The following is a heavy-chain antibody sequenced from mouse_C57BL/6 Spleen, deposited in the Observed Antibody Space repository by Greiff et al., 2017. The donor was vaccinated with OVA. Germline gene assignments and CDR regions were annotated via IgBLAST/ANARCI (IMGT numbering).Heavy chain of an antibody. CDR3: ARNSGSSYEYAMDY. D-gene: IGHD1-1*01. CDR1: GFSLTSYG. J-gene: IGHJ4*01. Sequence: VQLKESGPGLVQPSQSLSITCTVSGFSLTSYGVHWVRQSPGKGLEWLGVIWSGGSTDYNAAFISRLSISKDNSKSQVFFKMNSLQADDTAIYYCARNSGSSYEYAMDYWGQGTSVTVSS. V-gene: IGHV2-2*01. CDR2: IWSGGST.